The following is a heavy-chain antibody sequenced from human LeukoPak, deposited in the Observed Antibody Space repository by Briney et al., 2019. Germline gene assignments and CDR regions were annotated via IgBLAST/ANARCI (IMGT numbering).Heavy chain of an antibody. CDR1: GFTLSNAY. D-gene: IGHD6-19*01. J-gene: IGHJ4*02. V-gene: IGHV3-15*01. CDR2: IRSKTDGGTI. CDR3: TTAVAGTVRIDY. Sequence: GGSLRLSCAASGFTLSNAYMSWVRQAPGKGLEWVGRIRSKTDGGTIDYAAPVKDRFTISRDDSKNTLYLQMNSLKTEDTAVYSCTTAVAGTVRIDYWGQGTLVTVSS.